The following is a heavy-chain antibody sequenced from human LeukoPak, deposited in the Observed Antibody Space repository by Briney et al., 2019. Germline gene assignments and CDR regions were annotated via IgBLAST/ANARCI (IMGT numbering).Heavy chain of an antibody. CDR2: ISGSGGST. Sequence: GGSLRLSCAASGFTFSGYAMSWVRQAPGKGLEWVSAISGSGGSTYYADSVKGRFTISRDNSKNTLYLQMNSLRAEDTAVYYCAKDHYGGNPPTNAFDIWGQGTMVTVSS. D-gene: IGHD4-23*01. J-gene: IGHJ3*02. V-gene: IGHV3-23*01. CDR3: AKDHYGGNPPTNAFDI. CDR1: GFTFSGYA.